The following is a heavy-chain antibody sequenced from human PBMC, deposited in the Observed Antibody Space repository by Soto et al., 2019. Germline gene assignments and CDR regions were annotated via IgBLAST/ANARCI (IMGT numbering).Heavy chain of an antibody. CDR2: IYYSGST. D-gene: IGHD5-12*01. CDR1: GGSITGYY. CDR3: VESGGYDLGDIDY. Sequence: SETLSLTCTVSGGSITGYYWSWIRQPPGKGLEWIGYIYYSGSTNHNPSLKSRVAISVDTSKNQFSLNLSSVTAADTAVYYCVESGGYDLGDIDYWGQGTLVTVSS. V-gene: IGHV4-59*08. J-gene: IGHJ4*02.